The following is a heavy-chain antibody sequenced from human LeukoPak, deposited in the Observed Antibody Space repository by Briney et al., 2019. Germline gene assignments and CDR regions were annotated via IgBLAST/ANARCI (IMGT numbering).Heavy chain of an antibody. CDR1: GGTFSSYA. V-gene: IGHV1-69*05. CDR3: GARHYYYMDV. CDR2: IIPIFGTA. J-gene: IGHJ6*03. Sequence: SVKVSCKASGGTFSSYAISWVRQAPGQGLEWMGRIIPIFGTAYYAQKFQGRVTITTDESTSTAYMELSSLRSEDTAVYYCGARHYYYMDVWGKGTTVTVSS.